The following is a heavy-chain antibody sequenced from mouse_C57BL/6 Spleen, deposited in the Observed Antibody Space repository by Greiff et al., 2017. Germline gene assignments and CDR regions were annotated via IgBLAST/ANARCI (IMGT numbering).Heavy chain of an antibody. J-gene: IGHJ4*01. CDR2: ISYDGSN. CDR1: GYSITSGYY. Sequence: EVKLMESGPGLVKPSQSLSLTCSVTGYSITSGYYWNWIRQFPGNKLEWMGYISYDGSNNYNPSLKNRISITRDTSKNQFFLKLNSVTTEDTATYYCARTLYDYDVAMDYWGQGTSVTVSS. CDR3: ARTLYDYDVAMDY. V-gene: IGHV3-6*01. D-gene: IGHD2-4*01.